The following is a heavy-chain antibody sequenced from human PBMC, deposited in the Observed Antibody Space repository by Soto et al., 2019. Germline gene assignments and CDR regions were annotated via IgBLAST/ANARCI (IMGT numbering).Heavy chain of an antibody. CDR2: IDPRDSYV. Sequence: LGESLKISCXGFGYTFTTFWVTWVRQMPGKGLEWMGSIDPRDSYVNYSPSFQGHVTISVDKSISTAYLQWGSLKASDTAMYYCARLFCSTTTCDSWFDPWGQGTLVTVS. J-gene: IGHJ5*02. CDR1: GYTFTTFW. CDR3: ARLFCSTTTCDSWFDP. D-gene: IGHD2-2*01. V-gene: IGHV5-10-1*01.